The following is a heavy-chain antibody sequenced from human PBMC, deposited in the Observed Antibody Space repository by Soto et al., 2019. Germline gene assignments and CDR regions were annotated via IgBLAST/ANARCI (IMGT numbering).Heavy chain of an antibody. CDR1: GYSFTSYW. Sequence: PGESLKISCKGSGYSFTSYWISWVRQMPGKGLEWMGRIDPSDSYTNYSPSFQGHVTISADKSISTAYLQWSSLKASDTAMYYCARRILGYSSSSSWFDPWGQGTLVTVYS. CDR3: ARRILGYSSSSSWFDP. J-gene: IGHJ5*02. V-gene: IGHV5-10-1*01. CDR2: IDPSDSYT. D-gene: IGHD6-6*01.